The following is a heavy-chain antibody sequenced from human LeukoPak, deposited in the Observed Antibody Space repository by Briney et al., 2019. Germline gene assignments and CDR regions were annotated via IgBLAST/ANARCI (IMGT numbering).Heavy chain of an antibody. J-gene: IGHJ4*02. Sequence: SETLSLTCTVSGGSISSSDYYWAWIRQPPGKGLEWIGSIYHSGSTYYNPSLKSRVTISVDTSKNQFSLKLSSVTAADTAVYYCARAPHSSGLYYFDYWGQGTLVTVSS. CDR3: ARAPHSSGLYYFDY. CDR2: IYHSGST. D-gene: IGHD6-19*01. V-gene: IGHV4-39*07. CDR1: GGSISSSDYY.